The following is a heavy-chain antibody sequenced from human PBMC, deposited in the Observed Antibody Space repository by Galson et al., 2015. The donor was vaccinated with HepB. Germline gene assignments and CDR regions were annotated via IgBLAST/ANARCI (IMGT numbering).Heavy chain of an antibody. CDR2: ISAYNGNT. Sequence: SVKVSCKASGYTFTSNGITWVRQAPGQGLEWMGWISAYNGNTNYAQKLQGRVTMTTDTSTSTAYMELRSLRSDDTAVYYCARVGLRDTYYDILTGRGDPQYYFDYWGQGTLVTVSS. J-gene: IGHJ4*02. CDR1: GYTFTSNG. V-gene: IGHV1-18*04. D-gene: IGHD3-9*01. CDR3: ARVGLRDTYYDILTGRGDPQYYFDY.